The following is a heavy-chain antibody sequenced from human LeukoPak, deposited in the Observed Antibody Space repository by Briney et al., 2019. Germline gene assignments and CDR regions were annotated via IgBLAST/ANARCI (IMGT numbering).Heavy chain of an antibody. Sequence: GGSLRLSCAASGFTFSSYSMNWVRQAPGKGLEWVPSISSSSSYIYYADSVKGRFTISRDNAKNSLYLQMNSLRAEGTAVYYCARDHDYGGNAGSVYWGQGTLVTVSS. D-gene: IGHD4-23*01. J-gene: IGHJ4*02. V-gene: IGHV3-21*01. CDR3: ARDHDYGGNAGSVY. CDR2: ISSSSSYI. CDR1: GFTFSSYS.